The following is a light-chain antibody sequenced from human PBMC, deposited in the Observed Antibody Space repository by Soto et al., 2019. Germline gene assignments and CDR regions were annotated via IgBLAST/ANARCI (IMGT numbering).Light chain of an antibody. CDR1: QSVSSIY. CDR3: QQDYDLGT. J-gene: IGKJ4*01. CDR2: GAS. Sequence: DIVMTQSPATLSFSPGERATLSCRASQSVSSIYLSWYQQKPGQAPRLLIYGASTRATGIPARFSGSGSGTEFALKISSLQPEDFAVYYGQQDYDLGTFGGGTKVDIX. V-gene: IGKV3D-7*01.